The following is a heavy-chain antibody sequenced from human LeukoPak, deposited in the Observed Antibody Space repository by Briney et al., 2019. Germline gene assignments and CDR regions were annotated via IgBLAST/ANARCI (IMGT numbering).Heavy chain of an antibody. CDR3: ARIYCSSTSCYAEDACDI. CDR1: GFTFSSYW. V-gene: IGHV3-7*01. D-gene: IGHD2-2*01. J-gene: IGHJ3*02. CDR2: IKQDGSEK. Sequence: GGSLRLSCAASGFTFSSYWMSWVRQAPGKGLEWVANIKQDGSEKYYVDSVKGRFTISRDNAKNSLYLQMNSLRAEDTAVYYCARIYCSSTSCYAEDACDIWGQGTMVTVSS.